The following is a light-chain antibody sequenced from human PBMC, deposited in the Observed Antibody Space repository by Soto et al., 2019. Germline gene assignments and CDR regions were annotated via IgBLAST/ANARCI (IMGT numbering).Light chain of an antibody. CDR1: QSVSSN. CDR3: QHYNNWPRT. Sequence: EIVMTQSPATRSVSPGERVTLSCRASQSVSSNLAWYQQKPGQAPRLLIYGASTRATGIPARFSGSRSGTEFTLTISSLQSEDFAVYYCQHYNNWPRTFGQGTKVESK. J-gene: IGKJ1*01. V-gene: IGKV3-15*01. CDR2: GAS.